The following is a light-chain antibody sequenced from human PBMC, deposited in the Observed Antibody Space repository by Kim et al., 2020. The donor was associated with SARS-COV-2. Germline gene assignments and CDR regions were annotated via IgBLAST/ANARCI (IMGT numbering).Light chain of an antibody. CDR3: QAWDTSTLV. J-gene: IGLJ2*01. CDR1: KLGDKY. Sequence: SYELTQPPSVSVSPGQTASITCSGDKLGDKYAYWYQQKPGQSPVLVIYEDTKRPSGIPERFSASNSENTATLTISGTQAIDEADYYCQAWDTSTLVFGGG. CDR2: EDT. V-gene: IGLV3-1*01.